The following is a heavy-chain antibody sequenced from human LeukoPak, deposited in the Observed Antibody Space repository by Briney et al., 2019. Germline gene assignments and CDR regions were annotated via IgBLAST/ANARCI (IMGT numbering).Heavy chain of an antibody. Sequence: SETLSLTCTVSGGSISTFYWNWIRQPPGKGLEWIGYIYHSGDTRYNPSLKSRVTISVYTSKSQFSLKVSSVTAADTAVDYCARGGYSGSDWTTWGQGTLVTVSA. CDR1: GGSISTFY. D-gene: IGHD5-12*01. V-gene: IGHV4-59*01. J-gene: IGHJ5*02. CDR2: IYHSGDT. CDR3: ARGGYSGSDWTT.